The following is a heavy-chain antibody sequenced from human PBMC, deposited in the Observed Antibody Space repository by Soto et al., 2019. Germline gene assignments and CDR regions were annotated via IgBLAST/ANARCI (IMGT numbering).Heavy chain of an antibody. V-gene: IGHV3-66*01. CDR2: IYSGGST. D-gene: IGHD5-12*01. CDR1: GFTVSSNY. CDR3: ARADVVATIDP. Sequence: GGSLRLSCAASGFTVSSNYMSWVRQAPGKGLEWVSVIYSGGSTYYADSVKGRFTISRDNSKNTLYLQMNSLRAEDTAVYYCARADVVATIDPWGQGTLVTVSS. J-gene: IGHJ5*02.